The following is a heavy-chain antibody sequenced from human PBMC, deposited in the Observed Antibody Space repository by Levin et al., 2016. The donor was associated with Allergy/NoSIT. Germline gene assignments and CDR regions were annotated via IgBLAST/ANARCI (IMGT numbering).Heavy chain of an antibody. Sequence: GGSLRLSCEASGFTFSTSWMSWVRQAPGKGLEWVANIKYDGTDTYYVDSVRGRFTIYRDNTKNSVFLQMSSLTVEDTAVYYCAKMGYGDYAHWGQGTLVTVSS. V-gene: IGHV3-7*01. CDR1: GFTFSTSW. CDR3: AKMGYGDYAH. D-gene: IGHD4-17*01. CDR2: IKYDGTDT. J-gene: IGHJ1*01.